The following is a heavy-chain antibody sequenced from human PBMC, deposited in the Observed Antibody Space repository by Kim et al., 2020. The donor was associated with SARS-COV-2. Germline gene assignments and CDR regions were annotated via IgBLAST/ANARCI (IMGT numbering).Heavy chain of an antibody. CDR3: AKAGGYVWGSYRYTFPDY. Sequence: GGSLRLSCAASGFTFSSYAMSGVRQAPGKGREWVSVIYSGGSSTYYADSGKGRFTISRDNSKNTLYLQMNSLRAEDTAVYYCAKAGGYVWGSYRYTFPDYWGQGTLVTVSS. V-gene: IGHV3-23*03. J-gene: IGHJ4*01. CDR2: IYSGGSST. D-gene: IGHD3-16*02. CDR1: GFTFSSYA.